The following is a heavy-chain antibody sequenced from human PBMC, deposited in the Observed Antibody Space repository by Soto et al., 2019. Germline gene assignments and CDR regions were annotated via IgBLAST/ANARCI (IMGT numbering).Heavy chain of an antibody. CDR2: IIPIFGTA. V-gene: IGHV1-69*13. CDR3: ARDRTTVTSDAFDI. D-gene: IGHD4-17*01. CDR1: GGTFSSYA. Sequence: SVKVSCKASGGTFSSYAISWVRQAPGQGLEWMGGIIPIFGTANYAQKFQGRVTITADESTSTAYMELSSLRSEDTAVYYCARDRTTVTSDAFDIWGQGTMVTVSS. J-gene: IGHJ3*02.